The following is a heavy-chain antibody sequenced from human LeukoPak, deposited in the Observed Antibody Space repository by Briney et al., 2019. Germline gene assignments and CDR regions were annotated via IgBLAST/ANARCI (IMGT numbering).Heavy chain of an antibody. D-gene: IGHD3-16*01. CDR2: VNREGSDK. CDR3: ARDGVPGGRDV. V-gene: IGHV3-7*01. Sequence: GGSLRLSCAASGFAFSSHWMIWVRQAPGKGLEWVANVNREGSDKNYVDSVKGRFTISRDNAKNSLFLQMNSLRVEDTAVYYCARDGVPGGRDVWGQGTTVTVS. J-gene: IGHJ6*02. CDR1: GFAFSSHW.